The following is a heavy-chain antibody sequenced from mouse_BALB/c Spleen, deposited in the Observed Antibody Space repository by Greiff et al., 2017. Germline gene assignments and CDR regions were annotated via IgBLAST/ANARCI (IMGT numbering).Heavy chain of an antibody. CDR3: ARRGTVVATDAMDY. CDR2: ISSGGGST. Sequence: EVKLMESGGGLVKPGGSLKLSCAASGFAFSSYDMSWVRQTPEKRLEWVAYISSGGGSTYYPDTVKGRFTISRDNAKNTLYLQMSSLKSEDTAMYYCARRGTVVATDAMDYWGQGTSVTVSS. J-gene: IGHJ4*01. D-gene: IGHD1-1*01. CDR1: GFAFSSYD. V-gene: IGHV5-12-1*01.